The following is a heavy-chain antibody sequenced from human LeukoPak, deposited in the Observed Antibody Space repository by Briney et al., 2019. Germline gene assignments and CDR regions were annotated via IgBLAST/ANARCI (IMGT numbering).Heavy chain of an antibody. V-gene: IGHV1-18*01. D-gene: IGHD3-10*01. CDR3: ARDYYGSGSYSYAFDI. CDR2: ISPYNRNT. J-gene: IGHJ3*02. CDR1: GYTFTSYG. Sequence: GASVKVSCKASGYTFTSYGISWVRQAPGQGLEWMGWISPYNRNTKYAQKLQGRVTMTTDTSTSTAYMELRSLRSDDTAVYYCARDYYGSGSYSYAFDIWGQGTMVTVSS.